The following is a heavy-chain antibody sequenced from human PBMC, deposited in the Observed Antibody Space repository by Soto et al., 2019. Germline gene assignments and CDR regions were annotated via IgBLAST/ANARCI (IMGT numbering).Heavy chain of an antibody. CDR3: AKVGGESDQLLYGWFDP. Sequence: GESLKISCAASGFTFSSYAMSWVRQAPGKGLEWVSAISGSGGSTYYADSVKGRFTISRDNSKNTLYLQMNSLRAEDTAVYYCAKVGGESDQLLYGWFDPWGQGTLVTVSS. J-gene: IGHJ5*02. D-gene: IGHD2-2*02. CDR1: GFTFSSYA. V-gene: IGHV3-23*01. CDR2: ISGSGGST.